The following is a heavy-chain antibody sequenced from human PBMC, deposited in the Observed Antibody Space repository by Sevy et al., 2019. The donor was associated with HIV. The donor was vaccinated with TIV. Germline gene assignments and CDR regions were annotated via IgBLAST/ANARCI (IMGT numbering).Heavy chain of an antibody. CDR3: ARDDEPDYYYFDMGV. CDR1: GFTFSSYA. V-gene: IGHV3-30-3*01. CDR2: ISYDGSNK. Sequence: GGSLRLSCAASGFTFSSYAMHWVRQAPGKGLEWVAVISYDGSNKYYADSVKGRFTISRDNSKNTLYLQMDGLRAEDTALYYCARDDEPDYYYFDMGVWGQGTTVTVS. J-gene: IGHJ6*02.